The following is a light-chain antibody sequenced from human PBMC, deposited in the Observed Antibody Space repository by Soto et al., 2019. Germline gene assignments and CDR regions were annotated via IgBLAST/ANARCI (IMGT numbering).Light chain of an antibody. CDR3: CSSVGSPNWV. J-gene: IGLJ3*02. V-gene: IGLV2-23*02. CDR2: EVN. Sequence: QSALTQPASVSGSPGQSIAISCTGTSSDVGGYDHVSWYQQHPGKATTLIIYEVNKRPSGVSDRFSGSKSGNTASLTISGRQAEDEADYYCCSSVGSPNWVFGGGTKLTVL. CDR1: SSDVGGYDH.